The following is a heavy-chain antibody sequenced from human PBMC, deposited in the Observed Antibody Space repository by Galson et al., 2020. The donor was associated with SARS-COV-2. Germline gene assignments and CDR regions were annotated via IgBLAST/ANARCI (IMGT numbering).Heavy chain of an antibody. CDR1: GGTFSSYA. J-gene: IGHJ4*02. CDR3: ARVGDCSSTSCYTPAPYNWNYVSFDY. D-gene: IGHD2-2*02. Sequence: SVKVSCKASGGTFSSYAISWVRQAPGQGLEWMGGIIPIFGTANYAQKFQGRVTITADESTSTAYMELSSLRSEDTAVYYCARVGDCSSTSCYTPAPYNWNYVSFDYWGQGTLVTVSS. V-gene: IGHV1-69*13. CDR2: IIPIFGTA.